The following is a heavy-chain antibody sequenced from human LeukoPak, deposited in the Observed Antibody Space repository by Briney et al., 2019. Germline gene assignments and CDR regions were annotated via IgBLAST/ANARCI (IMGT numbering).Heavy chain of an antibody. CDR3: AKDPFGELNYFDY. D-gene: IGHD3-10*01. Sequence: GGTLRLSCAASGFTFSDYALSWVRQTPGKGLEWVAATTGSSGDTYHADSVKGRFAISRDNSKNTLYLQMDSLRAEDTAVYYCAKDPFGELNYFDYWGQGTLVTVSS. CDR1: GFTFSDYA. CDR2: TTGSSGDT. V-gene: IGHV3-23*01. J-gene: IGHJ4*02.